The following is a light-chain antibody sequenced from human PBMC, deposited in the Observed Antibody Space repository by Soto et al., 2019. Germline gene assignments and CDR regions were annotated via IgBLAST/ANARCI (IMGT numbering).Light chain of an antibody. CDR2: AAS. J-gene: IGKJ1*01. CDR3: LQDDSYIQS. V-gene: IGKV1-6*01. CDR1: QGIRTD. Sequence: AIQMTQSPSSLSASVGDRVTISCRASQGIRTDLSWYQQKPGKAPKVLIYAASTLQSGVPSRISGSGSGTDFTLTISSLQPEDFATYYCLQDDSYIQSFGQGTKVEIK.